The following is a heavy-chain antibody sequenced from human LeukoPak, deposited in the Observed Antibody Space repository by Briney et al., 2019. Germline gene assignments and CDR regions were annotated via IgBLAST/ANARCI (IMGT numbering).Heavy chain of an antibody. Sequence: ASVKVSCKASGYTFSSYYMHWVRQAPGQGLEWVGLINPTGDSTNYAQKFRGRVTMTRDASTSTVYMDLNSLTSEDTAVYYCAREASGGYFDPWGQGTLVTVSS. D-gene: IGHD4-23*01. CDR2: INPTGDST. V-gene: IGHV1-46*01. J-gene: IGHJ4*02. CDR3: AREASGGYFDP. CDR1: GYTFSSYY.